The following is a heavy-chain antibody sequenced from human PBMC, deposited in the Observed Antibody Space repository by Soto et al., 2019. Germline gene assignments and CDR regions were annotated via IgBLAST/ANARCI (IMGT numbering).Heavy chain of an antibody. D-gene: IGHD4-4*01. CDR2: INHSGST. CDR1: GGSFSGYY. V-gene: IGHV4-34*01. Sequence: SETLSLTCAVYGGSFSGYYWSWIRQPPGKGLEWIGEINHSGSTNYNPSLKSRVTISVDTSKNQFSLKLSSVTAADTAVYYCARGGRSSNYVYYYYYGMDVWGQGTTVTVSS. CDR3: ARGGRSSNYVYYYYYGMDV. J-gene: IGHJ6*02.